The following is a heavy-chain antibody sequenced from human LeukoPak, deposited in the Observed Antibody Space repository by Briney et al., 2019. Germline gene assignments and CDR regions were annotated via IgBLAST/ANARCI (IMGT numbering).Heavy chain of an antibody. D-gene: IGHD2-2*03. V-gene: IGHV3-48*03. CDR3: WGKSMDICYYNEV. CDR1: GVSISSYK. J-gene: IGHJ6*03. Sequence: GTLSLTCAVSGVSISSYKWYWGGRPPPGGRVEGSYVSSNSSSINYNDSFKSRVTISTDNAKNSLYLQMHSLRAADTAVYYCWGKSMDICYYNEVWGKGATVT. CDR2: VSSNSSSI.